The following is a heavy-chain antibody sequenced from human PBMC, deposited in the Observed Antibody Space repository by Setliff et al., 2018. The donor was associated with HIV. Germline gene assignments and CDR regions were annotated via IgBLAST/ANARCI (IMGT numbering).Heavy chain of an antibody. D-gene: IGHD2-21*02. Sequence: GESLTISCKGSGYSFTSYWIAWVRQMPGKGLEWMGIIYPGDSHTRYSPSFQGQVTFSADKSISTAYLQWSSLKASDTAIYYCTRHILAYCAGGCYPLDYWGQGTLVTVSS. J-gene: IGHJ4*02. CDR2: IYPGDSHT. CDR3: TRHILAYCAGGCYPLDY. V-gene: IGHV5-51*01. CDR1: GYSFTSYW.